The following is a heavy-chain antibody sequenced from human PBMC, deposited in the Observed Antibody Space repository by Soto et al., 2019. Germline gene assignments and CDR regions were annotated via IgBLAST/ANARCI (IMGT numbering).Heavy chain of an antibody. J-gene: IGHJ4*02. CDR2: ISWNSGSI. CDR3: AKEVGYGDYYFDY. Sequence: EVQLVESGGGLVQPGRSLRLSCAASGFTFDDYAMHWVRQAPGKGLEWVSGISWNSGSIGYADSVKGRFTISRDNAKNSLYLQMNSLRAEDTALYYCAKEVGYGDYYFDYWGQGTLVTVSS. V-gene: IGHV3-9*01. CDR1: GFTFDDYA. D-gene: IGHD4-17*01.